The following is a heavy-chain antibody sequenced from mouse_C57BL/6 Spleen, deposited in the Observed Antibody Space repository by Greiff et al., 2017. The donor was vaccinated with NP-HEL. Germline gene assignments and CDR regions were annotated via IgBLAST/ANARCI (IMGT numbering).Heavy chain of an antibody. J-gene: IGHJ4*01. CDR1: GYTFTSYW. CDR2: IDPSDSYT. V-gene: IGHV1-50*01. CDR3: ARERYYAMDY. Sequence: VQLQQPGAELVKPGASVKLSCKASGYTFTSYWMQWVKQRPGQGLEWIGEIDPSDSYTNYNQKFKGKATLTVDTSSSTAYMQLSSLTSEDSAVYYCARERYYAMDYWGQGTSVTVSS.